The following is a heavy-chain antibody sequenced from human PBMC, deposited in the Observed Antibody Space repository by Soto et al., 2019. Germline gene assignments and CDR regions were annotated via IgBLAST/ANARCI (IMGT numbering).Heavy chain of an antibody. CDR3: AKEMGYAGLEAVWFDP. CDR2: ISGSGGST. V-gene: IGHV3-23*01. Sequence: GGSLRLSCAASGFTFSSYAMSWVRQAPGKGLEWVSAISGSGGSTYYTDSVKGRFTISRDNSKNTLYLQMNSLRAEDTAVYYCAKEMGYAGLEAVWFDPWGQGTLVTVSS. CDR1: GFTFSSYA. J-gene: IGHJ5*02. D-gene: IGHD5-12*01.